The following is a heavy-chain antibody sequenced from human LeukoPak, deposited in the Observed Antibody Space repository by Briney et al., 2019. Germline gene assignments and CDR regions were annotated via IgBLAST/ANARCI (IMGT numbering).Heavy chain of an antibody. CDR3: ARDHGSSYYYYYYMDV. CDR2: ISYDGSNK. D-gene: IGHD6-13*01. Sequence: GGSLRLSCAASGFTFSSYGMSWVRQAPGKGLEWVAVISYDGSNKYYADSVKGRFTISRGNSKNSLYLQMNSLRAEDTAVYYCARDHGSSYYYYYYMDVWGKGTTVTISS. V-gene: IGHV3-30*03. CDR1: GFTFSSYG. J-gene: IGHJ6*03.